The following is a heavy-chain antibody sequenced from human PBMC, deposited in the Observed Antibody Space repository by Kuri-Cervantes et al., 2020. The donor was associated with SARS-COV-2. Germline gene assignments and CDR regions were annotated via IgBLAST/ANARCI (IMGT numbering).Heavy chain of an antibody. D-gene: IGHD6-19*01. Sequence: SQTLSLTCGVSGGSISSYYWSWIRQPPGKGLEWIGYIYYSGSTNYNPSLKSRVTISVDTSKNQFSLKLSSVTAADTAVYYCARSSGWAAAFDIWGQGTMVTVSS. CDR3: ARSSGWAAAFDI. V-gene: IGHV4-59*01. CDR2: IYYSGST. J-gene: IGHJ3*02. CDR1: GGSISSYY.